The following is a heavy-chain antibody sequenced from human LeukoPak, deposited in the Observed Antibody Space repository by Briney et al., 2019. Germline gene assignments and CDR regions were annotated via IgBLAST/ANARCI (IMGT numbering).Heavy chain of an antibody. CDR1: GFTFSSYG. J-gene: IGHJ4*02. D-gene: IGHD3-10*01. CDR2: IKSKTEGGTT. CDR3: TTAVPMAREVYGPNPFFDY. Sequence: GGSLRLSCAASGFTFSSYGMHWVRQAPGKGLEWVGRIKSKTEGGTTDYAAPVKGRFTISRDDSKNTLYLQMNSLKTEDTAVYYCTTAVPMAREVYGPNPFFDYWGQGTLVTVSS. V-gene: IGHV3-15*01.